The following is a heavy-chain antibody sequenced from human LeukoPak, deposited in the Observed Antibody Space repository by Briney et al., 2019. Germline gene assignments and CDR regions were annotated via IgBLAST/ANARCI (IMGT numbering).Heavy chain of an antibody. CDR1: GYSISSGYY. D-gene: IGHD2-8*02. CDR3: ARRFDGGVDLNWFDP. V-gene: IGHV4-38-2*01. J-gene: IGHJ5*02. CDR2: IYHSGST. Sequence: SETLSLTCAVSGYSISSGYYWGRIRQPPGKGLEWIGSIYHSGSTYYNPSLKSRVTISVDTSKNQFSLKLSSVTAADTAVYYCARRFDGGVDLNWFDPWGQGTLVTVSS.